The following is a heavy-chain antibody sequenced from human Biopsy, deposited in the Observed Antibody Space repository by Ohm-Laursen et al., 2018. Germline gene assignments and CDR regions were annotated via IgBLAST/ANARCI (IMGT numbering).Heavy chain of an antibody. CDR3: ARRTWDN. V-gene: IGHV1-2*02. CDR1: GYTFNAYY. Sequence: SVKVSCKASGYTFNAYYIHWMRQAPGQGLEWMGWINPATGETRYAQRFQGRVTMAGDTSINTVHMELRNLRSDDTAVYYCARRTWDNWGLGTLITVSS. CDR2: INPATGET. J-gene: IGHJ4*02.